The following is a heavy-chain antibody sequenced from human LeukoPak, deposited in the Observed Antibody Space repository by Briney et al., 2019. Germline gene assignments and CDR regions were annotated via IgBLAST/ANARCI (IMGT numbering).Heavy chain of an antibody. Sequence: GGSLRLSCTASGFTVSSNYMSWVRQAPGKGVEWVSVIYSGGSTYYTDSVKGRFTISRDSSKNTLYLQMNSLRAEDTAVYYCSRAREYYDILTGYSSYYFDYWGQGTLVTVSS. J-gene: IGHJ4*02. D-gene: IGHD3-9*01. V-gene: IGHV3-53*01. CDR1: GFTVSSNY. CDR2: IYSGGST. CDR3: SRAREYYDILTGYSSYYFDY.